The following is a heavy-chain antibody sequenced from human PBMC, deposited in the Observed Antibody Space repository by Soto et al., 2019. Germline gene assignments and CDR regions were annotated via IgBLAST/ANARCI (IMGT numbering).Heavy chain of an antibody. CDR3: AKDVFYDLWSGYYAFDI. D-gene: IGHD3-3*01. V-gene: IGHV3-23*01. CDR2: ISGSGGST. CDR1: GFTLRSYA. Sequence: GGSLRLSCTVSGFTLRSYAMSWVRQAPGKGLEWVSSISGSGGSTYYADSVKGRFTISRDNSKNTLYLQMNSLRAEDTALYYCAKDVFYDLWSGYYAFDIWGQGTMVTVSS. J-gene: IGHJ3*02.